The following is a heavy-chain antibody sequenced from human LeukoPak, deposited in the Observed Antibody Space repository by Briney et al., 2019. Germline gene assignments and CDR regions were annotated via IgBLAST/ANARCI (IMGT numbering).Heavy chain of an antibody. J-gene: IGHJ6*02. CDR1: GFTVSSNY. CDR2: IYSGGST. V-gene: IGHV3-53*01. D-gene: IGHD6-19*01. Sequence: GGSLRLSCAASGFTVSSNYMSWVRQAPGKGLEWVSVIYSGGSTYYADSVKGRFTISRDNSKNTLYLQMNSLRAEDTAVYYCASPSIAVAGTLRSSYYYYGMDVWGQGTTVTVSS. CDR3: ASPSIAVAGTLRSSYYYYGMDV.